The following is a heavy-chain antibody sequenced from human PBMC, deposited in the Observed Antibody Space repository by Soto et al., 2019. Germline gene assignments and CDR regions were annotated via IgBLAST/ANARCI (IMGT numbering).Heavy chain of an antibody. CDR3: AKDTWDCSGGSCSLIDY. CDR1: GFTFSSYG. CDR2: ISYDGSNK. V-gene: IGHV3-30*18. D-gene: IGHD2-15*01. J-gene: IGHJ4*02. Sequence: QVQLVESGGGVVQPGRSLRLSCAASGFTFSSYGMHWVRQAPGKGLEWVAVISYDGSNKYYADSVKGRFTISRDNSKNTLYRQMNRLRAEDTAVYYCAKDTWDCSGGSCSLIDYWGQGTLVTVSS.